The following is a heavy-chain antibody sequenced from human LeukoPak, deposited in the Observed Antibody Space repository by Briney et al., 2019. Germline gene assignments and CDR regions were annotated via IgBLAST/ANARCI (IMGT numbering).Heavy chain of an antibody. D-gene: IGHD3-10*01. CDR2: ISYDGSTK. V-gene: IGHV3-30-3*01. Sequence: GRSLRLSCASSGFTFSTSAMHWVCEAPGKGLEWVAVISYDGSTKFYADSVKGRFTISRDNSKNTLDLQMSSLGAEDTAVYYCASRPPYGELDHWGQGALVTVSS. CDR1: GFTFSTSA. CDR3: ASRPPYGELDH. J-gene: IGHJ4*02.